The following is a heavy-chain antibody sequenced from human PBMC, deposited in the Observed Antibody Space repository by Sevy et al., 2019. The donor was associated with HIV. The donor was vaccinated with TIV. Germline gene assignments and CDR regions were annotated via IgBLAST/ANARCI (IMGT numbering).Heavy chain of an antibody. CDR1: GFTFSNFD. J-gene: IGHJ4*02. Sequence: GGSLRLSCAASGFTFSNFDMHWVRQAAGKGLEWVAAIFSDGTTKYYGDSVKGRFTISRDNSKNTLYLQMSRLTGEDTAVYYCSRESGSDWYVDHWGQGTLVTVSS. D-gene: IGHD2-21*02. V-gene: IGHV3-33*01. CDR2: IFSDGTTK. CDR3: SRESGSDWYVDH.